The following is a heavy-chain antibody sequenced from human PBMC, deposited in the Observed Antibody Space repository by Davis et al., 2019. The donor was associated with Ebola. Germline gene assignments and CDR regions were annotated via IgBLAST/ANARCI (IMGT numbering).Heavy chain of an antibody. Sequence: GGSLRLSCAASGFNFRSYGMHWVRQAPDKGLEWVAVIWYDGSRKYYGDSVKGRFTISRDNSKNTLYLQMNSLRAEDTAAYYCASVGGGWGQGTLVTVSS. CDR2: IWYDGSRK. CDR1: GFNFRSYG. CDR3: ASVGGG. D-gene: IGHD4-23*01. V-gene: IGHV3-33*01. J-gene: IGHJ4*02.